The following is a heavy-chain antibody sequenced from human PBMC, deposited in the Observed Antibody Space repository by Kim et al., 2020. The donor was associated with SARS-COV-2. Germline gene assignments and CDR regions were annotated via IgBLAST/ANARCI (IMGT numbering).Heavy chain of an antibody. J-gene: IGHJ4*01. CDR2: ISSSTVTL. D-gene: IGHD2-2*01. CDR1: GFTFSDYY. CDR3: SRLWTPCTGFACYAHF. Sequence: GGSLRLSCAASGFTFSDYYMSWVRQAPGKGLEWVSYISSSTVTLYYADSVKGRFTISRDNAGNSLFLQMNNLSLEDTAVSFCSRLWTPCTGFACYAHF. V-gene: IGHV3-11*01.